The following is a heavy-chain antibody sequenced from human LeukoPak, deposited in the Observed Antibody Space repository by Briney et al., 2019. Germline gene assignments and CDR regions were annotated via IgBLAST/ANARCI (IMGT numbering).Heavy chain of an antibody. CDR1: GGTFSSYA. Sequence: ASVKVSCKASGGTFSSYAISWVRQAPGQGLEWMGIINPSGGSTSYAQKFQGRVTMTRDTSTSTVYMELSSLRSEDTAVYYCARDRRGSYLFDYWGQGTLVTVSS. CDR2: INPSGGST. J-gene: IGHJ4*02. D-gene: IGHD1-26*01. V-gene: IGHV1-46*01. CDR3: ARDRRGSYLFDY.